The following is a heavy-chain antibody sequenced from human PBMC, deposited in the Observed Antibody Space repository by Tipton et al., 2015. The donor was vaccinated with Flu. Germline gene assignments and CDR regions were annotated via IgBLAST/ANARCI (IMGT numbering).Heavy chain of an antibody. J-gene: IGHJ4*02. CDR1: GGSFTDYY. Sequence: LSLTCAVYGGSFTDYYWSWIRQPPGKGLEWIGEIHHSGNTKYNPSLKSRVTISVDTSKNQFSLKVNSVTAADTAVYYCARGAGYLWEMEYGGQGTLVTVSS. V-gene: IGHV4-34*01. CDR2: IHHSGNT. D-gene: IGHD3-16*01. CDR3: ARGAGYLWEMEY.